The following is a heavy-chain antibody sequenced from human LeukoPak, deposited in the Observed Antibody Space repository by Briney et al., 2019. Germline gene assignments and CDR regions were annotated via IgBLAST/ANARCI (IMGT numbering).Heavy chain of an antibody. CDR2: ISYSGST. V-gene: IGHV4-39*01. CDR3: ARHDYYDSSNPYYFDY. D-gene: IGHD3-22*01. CDR1: GGSFSSSSYY. J-gene: IGHJ4*02. Sequence: SETLSLTCSVSGGSFSSSSYYWGWIRQPPGKGLEWIGSISYSGSTFYNPSLKSRVTISVDTSKNHFSLKLSSVTAADTAVYYCARHDYYDSSNPYYFDYWGQGTLVTVSS.